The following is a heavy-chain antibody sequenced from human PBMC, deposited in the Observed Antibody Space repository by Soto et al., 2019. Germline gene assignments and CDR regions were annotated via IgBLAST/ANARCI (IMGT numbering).Heavy chain of an antibody. CDR1: GFTFSSYG. Sequence: QVQLVESGGGVVQPGRSLRLSCAASGFTFSSYGMHWVRQAPGKGLEGVAVIWYDGSNKYYADSVKGRFTISRDNSKNTLYLQMNSLRAEDTAVYYCARSRLLWFGESEFDYWGQGTLVTVSS. CDR2: IWYDGSNK. D-gene: IGHD3-10*01. CDR3: ARSRLLWFGESEFDY. V-gene: IGHV3-33*01. J-gene: IGHJ4*02.